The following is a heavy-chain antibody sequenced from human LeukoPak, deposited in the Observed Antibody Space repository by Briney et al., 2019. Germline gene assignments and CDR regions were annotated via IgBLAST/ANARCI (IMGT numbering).Heavy chain of an antibody. Sequence: ASVKVSCKASGYTFNGFYMHWVRQAPGQGLEWMGWINPNSGGTNYAQKFQGRVTMTRDTSISTAYMELSRLRSDDTAVYYCARGMEPYYYMDVWGKGTTVTVSS. J-gene: IGHJ6*03. V-gene: IGHV1-2*02. D-gene: IGHD1-26*01. CDR3: ARGMEPYYYMDV. CDR1: GYTFNGFY. CDR2: INPNSGGT.